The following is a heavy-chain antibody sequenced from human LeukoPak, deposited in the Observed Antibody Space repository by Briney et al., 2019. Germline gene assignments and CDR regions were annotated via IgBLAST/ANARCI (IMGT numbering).Heavy chain of an antibody. V-gene: IGHV1-46*01. Sequence: ASVKVSCKASGYTFTGYYMHWVRQAPGQGLEWMGVINPSGGSTTYAQKFQGRVTMTRDTSTSTVYMDLSSLRSEDTAVYYCARESLPYYYGSGNYYNSFDYWGQGTLITVSS. CDR2: INPSGGST. J-gene: IGHJ4*02. CDR1: GYTFTGYY. D-gene: IGHD3-10*01. CDR3: ARESLPYYYGSGNYYNSFDY.